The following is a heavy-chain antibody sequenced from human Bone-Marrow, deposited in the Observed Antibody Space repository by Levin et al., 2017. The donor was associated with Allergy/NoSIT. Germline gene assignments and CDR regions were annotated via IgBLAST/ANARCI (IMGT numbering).Heavy chain of an antibody. CDR2: IYSGGST. CDR1: GFTVSNHY. V-gene: IGHV3-66*04. CDR3: ARLDFHRGSYD. Sequence: GESLKISCVVSGFTVSNHYMSWVRQAPGKGLEWVSVIYSGGSTYYADSVKGRFTISRDNSKNTVYLQMNSLRAGDTAVYYCARLDFHRGSYDWGQGALVTVSS. J-gene: IGHJ4*02. D-gene: IGHD3-10*01.